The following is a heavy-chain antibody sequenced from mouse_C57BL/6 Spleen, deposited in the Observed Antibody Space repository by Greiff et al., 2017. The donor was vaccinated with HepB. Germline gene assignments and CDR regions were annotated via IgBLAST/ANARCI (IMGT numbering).Heavy chain of an antibody. V-gene: IGHV1-55*01. CDR2: IYPGSGST. CDR1: GYTFTSYW. CDR3: ARARGWFAY. J-gene: IGHJ3*01. Sequence: QVHVKQSGAELVKPGASVKMSCKASGYTFTSYWITWVKQRPGQGLEWIGDIYPGSGSTNYNEKFKSKATLTVDTSSSTAYMQLSSLTSEDSAVYYCARARGWFAYWGQGTLVTVSA.